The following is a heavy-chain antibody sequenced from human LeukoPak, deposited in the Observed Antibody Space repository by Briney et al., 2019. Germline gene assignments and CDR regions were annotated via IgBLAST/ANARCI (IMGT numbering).Heavy chain of an antibody. J-gene: IGHJ4*02. Sequence: GGSLKLSCAASGFTFSVSAMYWVRQASGKGLEWVGRIRNKANNYATAYAASLKGRFTISKDDSKNTAYLQMNSLETEDTAMYYCTYTSSSGVVYWGQGTLVTVSS. CDR3: TYTSSSGVVY. D-gene: IGHD6-6*01. CDR2: IRNKANNYAT. CDR1: GFTFSVSA. V-gene: IGHV3-73*01.